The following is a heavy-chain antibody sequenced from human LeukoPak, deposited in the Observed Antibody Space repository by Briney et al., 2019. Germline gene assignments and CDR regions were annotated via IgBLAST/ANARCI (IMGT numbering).Heavy chain of an antibody. D-gene: IGHD6-13*01. CDR2: IYYSGST. CDR1: GGSISSSSYY. V-gene: IGHV4-39*01. CDR3: ARRLPGAATGDI. J-gene: IGHJ3*02. Sequence: SSETLSLTCTASGGSISSSSYYWAWIRQPPGKGLEWFGSIYYSGSTYYNPSLKSRVTMSVETSNNQFSLKLSAVTAADTAVYYCARRLPGAATGDIWGQGTMVTVSS.